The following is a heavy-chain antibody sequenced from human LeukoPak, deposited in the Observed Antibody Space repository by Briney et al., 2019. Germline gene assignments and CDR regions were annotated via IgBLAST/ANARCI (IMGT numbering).Heavy chain of an antibody. J-gene: IGHJ4*02. CDR1: GGSISSSYYY. Sequence: PSETLSLTCTVSGGSISSSYYYWGWIRQPPGKGLEWSGEINHSGSTNYNPSLKSRVTISVDKSKNQFSLKLSSVTAADTAVYYCARRTTVTIPFGYWGQGTLVTVSS. CDR3: ARRTTVTIPFGY. V-gene: IGHV4-39*07. CDR2: INHSGST. D-gene: IGHD4-11*01.